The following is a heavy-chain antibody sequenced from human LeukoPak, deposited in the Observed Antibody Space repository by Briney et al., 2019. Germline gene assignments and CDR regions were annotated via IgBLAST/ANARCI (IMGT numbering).Heavy chain of an antibody. J-gene: IGHJ4*02. CDR1: ELTFSKYA. Sequence: GGSLRLSCAVSELTFSKYAMTWVRQAPGDGLEWVSTISNSGGSAYYADSVKGRFTISRDNAKNSLYLQMNSLRAEDTAVYYCALYNWNSKRDLDYWGQGTLVTVSS. CDR3: ALYNWNSKRDLDY. V-gene: IGHV3-23*01. D-gene: IGHD1-7*01. CDR2: ISNSGGSA.